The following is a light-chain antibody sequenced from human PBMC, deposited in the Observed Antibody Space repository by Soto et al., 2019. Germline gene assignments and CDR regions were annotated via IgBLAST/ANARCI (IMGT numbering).Light chain of an antibody. Sequence: EVVLTQFPGTLSLSPGDRATLSCRASLSLSSYLTWYQHKPGQAPRLLIYGASTRATGIPARFSGSGSGTEFTLTINSLQSEDFAVYYCQQYNNWPRTFGQGTKVDI. CDR2: GAS. V-gene: IGKV3-15*01. J-gene: IGKJ1*01. CDR3: QQYNNWPRT. CDR1: LSLSSY.